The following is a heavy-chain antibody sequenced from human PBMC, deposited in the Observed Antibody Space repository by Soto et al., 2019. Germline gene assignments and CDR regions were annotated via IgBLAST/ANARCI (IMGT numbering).Heavy chain of an antibody. V-gene: IGHV3-74*01. CDR3: GTVFEH. J-gene: IGHJ4*02. CDR1: GITFTNYW. CDR2: VDSDGRGT. Sequence: EVQLVESGGGSVQPGGSLRLSCVASGITFTNYWMHCVRQVPGKGLVWVARVDSDGRGTSYADFVNGRLTISRDNAKNTLYLQMNSLRVEDTAMYYCGTVFEHWGQGIPVTVSS.